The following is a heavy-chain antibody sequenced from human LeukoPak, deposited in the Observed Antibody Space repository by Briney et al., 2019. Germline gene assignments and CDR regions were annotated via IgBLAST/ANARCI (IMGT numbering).Heavy chain of an antibody. J-gene: IGHJ4*02. CDR1: GGSISSRSYY. CDR3: ARLERGYDYVWGSYRYIDY. V-gene: IGHV4-39*01. Sequence: SETLSLTCTVSGGSISSRSYYWGWIRQPPGKGREWIGSIYYSGSTYYNPSLKSRVTISVDTSKNQFSLKLSSVTAADTAVYYCARLERGYDYVWGSYRYIDYWGQGTLVTVSS. CDR2: IYYSGST. D-gene: IGHD3-16*02.